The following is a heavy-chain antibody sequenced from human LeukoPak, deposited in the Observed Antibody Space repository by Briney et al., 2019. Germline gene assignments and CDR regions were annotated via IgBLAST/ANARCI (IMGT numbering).Heavy chain of an antibody. CDR1: GFTLSSYA. J-gene: IGHJ4*02. Sequence: PGGSLRLSCAASGFTLSSYAMSWVRQGPGKGLEWVSAISGGGGKAYYADSVKGRFTISRDNSKNTLFLQMNSLRADDTAVYYCAKVPSEMATILYHYYFDYWGQGTLVTVSS. CDR2: ISGGGGKA. CDR3: AKVPSEMATILYHYYFDY. D-gene: IGHD5-24*01. V-gene: IGHV3-23*01.